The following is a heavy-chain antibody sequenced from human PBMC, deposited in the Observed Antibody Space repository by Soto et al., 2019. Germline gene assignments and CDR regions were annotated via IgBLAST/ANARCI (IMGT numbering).Heavy chain of an antibody. CDR1: GYTFTSYG. CDR2: ISAYNGNT. CDR3: ARDFPTTEAAAGTFSDWFDP. V-gene: IGHV1-18*01. D-gene: IGHD6-13*01. Sequence: ASVKVSCKASGYTFTSYGISWVRQAPGQGLEWMGWISAYNGNTNYAQKLQGRVTMTTDTSTSTAYMELRSLRSDDTAVYYCARDFPTTEAAAGTFSDWFDPWGQGTLVTVSS. J-gene: IGHJ5*02.